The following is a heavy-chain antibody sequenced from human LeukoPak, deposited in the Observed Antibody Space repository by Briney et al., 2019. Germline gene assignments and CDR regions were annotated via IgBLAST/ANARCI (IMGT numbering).Heavy chain of an antibody. D-gene: IGHD3-22*01. CDR3: ATAYSRRITMIVVVWNYFDY. CDR2: FDPEDGET. CDR1: GYTLTELS. J-gene: IGHJ4*02. V-gene: IGHV1-24*01. Sequence: GASVKVSCKVSGYTLTELSMHWVRQAPGKGLEWMGGFDPEDGETIYAQKFQGRVTMTKDTSTDTAYMELSSLRSEDTAVYYCATAYSRRITMIVVVWNYFDYWGQGTLVTVSS.